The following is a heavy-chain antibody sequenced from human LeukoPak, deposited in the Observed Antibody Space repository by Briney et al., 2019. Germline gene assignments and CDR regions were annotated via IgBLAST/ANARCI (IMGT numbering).Heavy chain of an antibody. CDR1: YW. CDR2: IYPGDSDT. D-gene: IGHD3-9*01. Sequence: YWIGWVRQMPGKGLEWMGIIYPGDSDTRYSPSFQGQVTISADKSISTAYLQWSSLKASDTAMYYCARNGYFDWLYFSDYWGQGTLVTVSS. CDR3: ARNGYFDWLYFSDY. J-gene: IGHJ4*02. V-gene: IGHV5-51*01.